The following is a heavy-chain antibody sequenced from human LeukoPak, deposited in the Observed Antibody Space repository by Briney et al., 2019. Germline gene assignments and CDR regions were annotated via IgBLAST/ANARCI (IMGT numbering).Heavy chain of an antibody. V-gene: IGHV3-21*01. J-gene: IGHJ6*03. D-gene: IGHD2-2*01. CDR3: ARDPVVVVPAAINYMDV. CDR2: ISSSSSYI. CDR1: EFTFSSYS. Sequence: GGSLRLSCAASEFTFSSYSMNWVRQAPGKGLEWVSSISSSSSYIYYADSVKGRFTISRDNAKNSLYLQMNSLRAEDTAVYYCARDPVVVVPAAINYMDVWGKGTTVTVSS.